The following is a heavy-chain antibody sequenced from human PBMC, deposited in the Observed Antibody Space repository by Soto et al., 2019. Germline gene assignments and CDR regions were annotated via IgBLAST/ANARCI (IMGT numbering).Heavy chain of an antibody. CDR2: INPNSGGT. Sequence: GASVKVSCKASGYTFTGYYMHWVRQAPGQGLEWMGWINPNSGGTKYAQKFQGWVTMTRDTSISTAYMELSRLRSDDTAVYYCAASCVGCGGFNYYGMDVWGQGNHGHRLL. D-gene: IGHD2-21*01. CDR3: AASCVGCGGFNYYGMDV. J-gene: IGHJ6*02. CDR1: GYTFTGYY. V-gene: IGHV1-2*04.